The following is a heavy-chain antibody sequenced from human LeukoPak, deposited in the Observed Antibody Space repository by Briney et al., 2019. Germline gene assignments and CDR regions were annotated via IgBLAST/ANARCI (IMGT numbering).Heavy chain of an antibody. CDR3: ARVHRGYSYGRLDY. V-gene: IGHV3-48*02. CDR2: ISSSDNTI. CDR1: GFAFSHYS. J-gene: IGHJ4*02. Sequence: GGSLRLSCAASGFAFSHYSVNWVRQAPGKGLEWVSYISSSDNTIHYADSVKGRFTISRDNAKNSLYLEMNSLRDEDTAVYYCARVHRGYSYGRLDYWGQGTLVTVSS. D-gene: IGHD5-18*01.